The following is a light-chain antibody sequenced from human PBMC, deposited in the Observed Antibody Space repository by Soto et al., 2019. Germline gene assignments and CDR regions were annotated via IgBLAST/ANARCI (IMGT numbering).Light chain of an antibody. V-gene: IGKV3-11*01. Sequence: EIVLTQSPATLSLSPGERAPLSCRASQSVSVYLAWFQQKPGQPPRLLIYDASKRATGIPPRFSGSGSGTEFTLTISSLQSEDFAVYYCQQYNNWPITFGQGTRLEIK. CDR2: DAS. J-gene: IGKJ5*01. CDR1: QSVSVY. CDR3: QQYNNWPIT.